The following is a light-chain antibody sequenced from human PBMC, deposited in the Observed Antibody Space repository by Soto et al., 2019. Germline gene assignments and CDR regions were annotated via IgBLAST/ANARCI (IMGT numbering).Light chain of an antibody. CDR2: DIS. CDR1: QSVSNN. J-gene: IGKJ5*01. V-gene: IGKV3-15*01. Sequence: EIVMTQSPGTLSLSPGERATLSCRASQSVSNNYLAWYQQRPGQAPRLLIYDISNRATGVPARFSGSGSETEFTLTIRSLQSEDFAVYFFQQYNNWPSFGQGTRLEIK. CDR3: QQYNNWPS.